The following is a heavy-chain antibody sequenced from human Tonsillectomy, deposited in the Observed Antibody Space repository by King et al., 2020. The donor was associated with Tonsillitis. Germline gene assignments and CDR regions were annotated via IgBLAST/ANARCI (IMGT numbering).Heavy chain of an antibody. CDR1: GYTFTGYY. Sequence: VQLVESGAEVKKPGASVKVSCKASGYTFTGYYMHWVRQAPGQGLEWMGWINPNSGGTNYAQEFQGRVTMTRDTSISTAYMELSRLRSDDTAVYYCARDGRTVNDYWGQGTLVTVSS. D-gene: IGHD4-17*01. J-gene: IGHJ4*02. CDR2: INPNSGGT. V-gene: IGHV1-2*02. CDR3: ARDGRTVNDY.